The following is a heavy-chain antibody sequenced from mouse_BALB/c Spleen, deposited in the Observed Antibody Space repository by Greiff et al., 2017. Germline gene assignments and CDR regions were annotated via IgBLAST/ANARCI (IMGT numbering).Heavy chain of an antibody. J-gene: IGHJ2*01. Sequence: QVQLQQSGAELMKPGASVKISCKATGYTFSSYWIEWVKQRPGHGLEWIGEILPGSGSTNYNEKFKGKATFTADTSSNTAYMQLSSLTSEDSAVYYCAREGTMITTRGVYFDSWGQGTTLTVSS. V-gene: IGHV1-9*01. CDR3: AREGTMITTRGVYFDS. CDR2: ILPGSGST. D-gene: IGHD2-4*01. CDR1: GYTFSSYW.